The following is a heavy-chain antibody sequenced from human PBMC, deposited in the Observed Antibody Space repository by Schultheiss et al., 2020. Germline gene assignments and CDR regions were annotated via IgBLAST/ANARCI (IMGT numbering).Heavy chain of an antibody. V-gene: IGHV4-59*01. CDR1: GGSISSYY. CDR2: IYYSGST. CDR3: ARGLRYSSSSGEDY. D-gene: IGHD6-6*01. J-gene: IGHJ4*02. Sequence: SETLSLTCTVSGGSISSYYWSWIRQPPGKGLEWIGYIYYSGSTNYNPSLKSRVTISVDTSKNQFSLKLSSVTAADTAVYYCARGLRYSSSSGEDYWGQGTLVTGSS.